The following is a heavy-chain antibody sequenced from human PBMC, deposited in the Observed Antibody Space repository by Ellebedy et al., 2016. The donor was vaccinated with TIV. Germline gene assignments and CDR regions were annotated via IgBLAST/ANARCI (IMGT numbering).Heavy chain of an antibody. CDR3: ARVLLWFGELAFDY. J-gene: IGHJ4*02. Sequence: GESLKISCAASGFTFSSYWMSWVRQAPGKGLEWVANIKQDGSEKYYVDSVKGRFTISRDNAKNSLYLQMNSLRAEDTAVYYCARVLLWFGELAFDYWGQGTLVTVSS. CDR1: GFTFSSYW. D-gene: IGHD3-10*01. V-gene: IGHV3-7*03. CDR2: IKQDGSEK.